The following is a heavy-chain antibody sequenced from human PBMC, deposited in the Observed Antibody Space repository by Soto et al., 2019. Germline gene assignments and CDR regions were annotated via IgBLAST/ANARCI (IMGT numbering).Heavy chain of an antibody. CDR1: GFTFSSYA. J-gene: IGHJ5*02. D-gene: IGHD6-13*01. V-gene: IGHV3-23*01. CDR2: ISGSGGST. Sequence: EVQLLESGGGLVQPGGSLRLSCAASGFTFSSYAMSWVRQAPGKGLEWVSAISGSGGSTYYADSVKGRFTISRDNSKKTQYLQMSSLSAQDTAVYYCAKKERQAAAGTFWYDPWGQGTLVTVSS. CDR3: AKKERQAAAGTFWYDP.